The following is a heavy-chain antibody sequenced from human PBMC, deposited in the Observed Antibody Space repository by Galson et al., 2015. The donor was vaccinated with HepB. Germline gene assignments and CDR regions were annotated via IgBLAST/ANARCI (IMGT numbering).Heavy chain of an antibody. D-gene: IGHD3-3*01. CDR2: INHSGST. CDR1: GGSFSGYY. J-gene: IGHJ4*02. V-gene: IGHV4-34*01. Sequence: ETLSLTCAVYGGSFSGYYWSWIRQPPGKGLEWIGEINHSGSTNYNPSLKSRVTISVDTSKNQFSLKLSPVTAADTAVYYCARDGGRITIFGVVAPLDYWGQGTLVTVSS. CDR3: ARDGGRITIFGVVAPLDY.